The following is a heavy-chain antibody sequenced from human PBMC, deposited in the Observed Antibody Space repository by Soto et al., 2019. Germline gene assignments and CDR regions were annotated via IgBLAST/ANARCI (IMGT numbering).Heavy chain of an antibody. J-gene: IGHJ6*02. CDR2: IIPIFGTA. D-gene: IGHD6-6*01. V-gene: IGHV1-69*13. CDR3: ARGRYSSSWYYYYGMDV. Sequence: SVKVSCKASGGTFSSYAISWVRQAPGQGLEWMGGIIPIFGTANYAQKFQGRVTITADESTSTAYMELSSLRSEDTAVYYCARGRYSSSWYYYYGMDVWGQGTTVTVSS. CDR1: GGTFSSYA.